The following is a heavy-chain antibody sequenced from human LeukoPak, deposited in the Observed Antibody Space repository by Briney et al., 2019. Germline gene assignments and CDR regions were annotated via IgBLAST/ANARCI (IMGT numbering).Heavy chain of an antibody. CDR3: ARGNDIVVVAAVRYFHRLRFDY. V-gene: IGHV4-34*01. Sequence: KPSETLSLTCAVYGGSFSDYYWSWIRQPPGKGLEWIGEIYHSGSTKYNPSLKSRVTISVDTSKNQFSLKLSSVTAADTAVYYCARGNDIVVVAAVRYFHRLRFDYWGQETLVTVSS. CDR1: GGSFSDYY. CDR2: IYHSGST. D-gene: IGHD2-15*01. J-gene: IGHJ4*02.